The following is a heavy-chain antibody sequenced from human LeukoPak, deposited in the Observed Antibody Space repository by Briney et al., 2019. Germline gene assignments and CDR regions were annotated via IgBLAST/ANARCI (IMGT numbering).Heavy chain of an antibody. V-gene: IGHV3-11*01. Sequence: KPGGSLRLSCAASGLTFSDYYMSWIRQAPGKGLEWVSYISSSGTTIYYADSVKGRFTISRDNAKNSLYLQMNSLRAEDTAVYFCARWHSSGCLDYWGQGTLVTVSS. CDR3: ARWHSSGCLDY. D-gene: IGHD3-22*01. CDR2: ISSSGTTI. J-gene: IGHJ4*02. CDR1: GLTFSDYY.